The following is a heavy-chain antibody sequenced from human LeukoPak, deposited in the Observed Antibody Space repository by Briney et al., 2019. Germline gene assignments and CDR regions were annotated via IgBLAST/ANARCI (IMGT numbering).Heavy chain of an antibody. CDR3: ASEGCSGGSCANDAFDI. Sequence: GGSLRLSCAASGFTVSSNYMSWVRQAPGKGLEWVSVIYSGGSTYYADSVKGRFTISRDNSKNTLYLQMNSLRAEDTAVYYCASEGCSGGSCANDAFDIWGQGTMVTVSS. J-gene: IGHJ3*02. CDR2: IYSGGST. CDR1: GFTVSSNY. D-gene: IGHD2-15*01. V-gene: IGHV3-53*01.